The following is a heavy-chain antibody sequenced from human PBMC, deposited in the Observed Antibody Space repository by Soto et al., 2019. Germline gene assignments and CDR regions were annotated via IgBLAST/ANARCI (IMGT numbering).Heavy chain of an antibody. CDR2: IGTAGDT. J-gene: IGHJ6*02. Sequence: GGSLRLSCAASGFTFSSYDMHWVRQATGKGLEWVSAIGTAGDTYYPGSVKGRFTISREDAKNSLYLQMNSLRAEDTAVYYCARVFYYGSGARIPNYGMDVWGQGTTVTVSS. V-gene: IGHV3-13*01. CDR1: GFTFSSYD. D-gene: IGHD3-10*01. CDR3: ARVFYYGSGARIPNYGMDV.